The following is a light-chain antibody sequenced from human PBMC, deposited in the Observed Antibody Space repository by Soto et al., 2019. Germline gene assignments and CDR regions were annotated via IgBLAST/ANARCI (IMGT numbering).Light chain of an antibody. CDR3: SSYADTNSFL. V-gene: IGLV2-8*01. CDR2: EVS. J-gene: IGLJ3*02. Sequence: QSVLTQPPSASGSPGQSVTISCTGTSSDVGGYYYVSWYQQHPGKAPKLMIYEVSKRPSGVPDRFSGSKSGNTASLTVSGLQAEDEADYYCSSYADTNSFLFGGGTKLTVL. CDR1: SSDVGGYYY.